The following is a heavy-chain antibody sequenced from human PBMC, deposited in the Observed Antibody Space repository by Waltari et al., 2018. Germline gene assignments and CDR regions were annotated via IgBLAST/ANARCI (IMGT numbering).Heavy chain of an antibody. J-gene: IGHJ4*02. Sequence: QVQLQQWGAGLLKPSETLSLTCAVYGGSFSGYYWSWIRQPPGKGLQWIGEINHRGSTNYNPSLKSRCTISVATSKNQFSLKLSSGTAADTAVYYCARGYIYRGRCFDYWGQGTLVTVSS. V-gene: IGHV4-34*01. CDR2: INHRGST. CDR3: ARGYIYRGRCFDY. D-gene: IGHD2-2*02. CDR1: GGSFSGYY.